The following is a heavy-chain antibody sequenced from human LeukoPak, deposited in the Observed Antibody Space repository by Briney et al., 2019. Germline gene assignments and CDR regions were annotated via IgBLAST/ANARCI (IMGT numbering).Heavy chain of an antibody. Sequence: PGGSLRLSCAASGFTFSSYSMNWVRQAPGKGLEWVSHISSSSSTIYYADSVKGRFTISSDNAKNSLYLQMNSLRAEDTAVYYCARESGSWDAFDIWGRGTMVTVSS. D-gene: IGHD1-26*01. V-gene: IGHV3-48*01. CDR3: ARESGSWDAFDI. J-gene: IGHJ3*02. CDR2: ISSSSSTI. CDR1: GFTFSSYS.